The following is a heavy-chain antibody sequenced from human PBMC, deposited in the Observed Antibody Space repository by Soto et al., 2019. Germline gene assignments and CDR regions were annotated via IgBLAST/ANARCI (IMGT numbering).Heavy chain of an antibody. CDR3: AGGGVRGVITRTRDYYGMDV. CDR1: GYTFTSNW. V-gene: IGHV5-51*01. Sequence: GESLKISCKGSGYTFTSNWIGWVRQMPGKGLEWMGIIYPGDSETRYSPSFQGQVTISADKSISTAYLQWSSLKASDTAMYYCAGGGVRGVITRTRDYYGMDVWGQGTTVTVSS. CDR2: IYPGDSET. D-gene: IGHD3-10*01. J-gene: IGHJ6*02.